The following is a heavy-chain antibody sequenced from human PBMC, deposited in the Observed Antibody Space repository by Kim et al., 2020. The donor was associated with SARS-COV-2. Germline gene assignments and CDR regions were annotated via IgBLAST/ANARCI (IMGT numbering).Heavy chain of an antibody. CDR1: GGSFSGYY. J-gene: IGHJ6*02. CDR3: ARFFAAAGTNYYYGMDV. Sequence: SETLSLTCAVYGGSFSGYYWSWIRQPPGKGLEWIGEINHSGSTNYNPSLKSRVTISVDTSKNQFSLKLSSVTAADTAVYYCARFFAAAGTNYYYGMDVWGQGTTVTVSS. V-gene: IGHV4-34*01. CDR2: INHSGST. D-gene: IGHD6-13*01.